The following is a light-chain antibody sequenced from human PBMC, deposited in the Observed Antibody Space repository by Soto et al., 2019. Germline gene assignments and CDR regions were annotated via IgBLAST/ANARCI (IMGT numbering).Light chain of an antibody. V-gene: IGKV4-1*01. CDR3: QQYYSTPFT. CDR2: WAS. J-gene: IGKJ3*01. CDR1: RSVFYSSNNKDC. Sequence: DIVMTQSPDSLAVSLGERATINCKSSRSVFYSSNNKDCLAWYQQKPGQPPKLLIYWASTRESVVPDRFSGSGSGTAFSLTISSLQAEDVAVYYCQQYYSTPFTFGPGTKVDIK.